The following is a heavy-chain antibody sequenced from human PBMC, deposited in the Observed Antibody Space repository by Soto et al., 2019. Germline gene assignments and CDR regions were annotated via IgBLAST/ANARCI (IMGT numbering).Heavy chain of an antibody. CDR1: GFTFSSCA. CDR2: IIDSGAST. Sequence: GSLRLSCAASGFTFSSCAMGWVRQAPGKGLEWVSDIIDSGASTYYANSVKGRFTISRDNSKSTLYLQMNSLRAEDTALYYCAKGRSYYYYYGVDVWGQGTTVTVSS. CDR3: AKGRSYYYYYGVDV. J-gene: IGHJ6*02. V-gene: IGHV3-23*01.